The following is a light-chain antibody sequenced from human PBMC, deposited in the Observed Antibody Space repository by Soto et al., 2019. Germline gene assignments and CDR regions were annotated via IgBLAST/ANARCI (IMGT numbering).Light chain of an antibody. J-gene: IGKJ3*01. CDR3: QDYNSAPFT. CDR1: QAISNS. V-gene: IGKV1-27*01. CDR2: AAS. Sequence: DIQMTQSPSSLSASVGDRVTITCRASQAISNSLAWYQQKPGKLPKLLIYAASTLQSWVPSRFSGSGSGTDFTLTISSLQPEDGATYYCQDYNSAPFTFGPGTKVDIK.